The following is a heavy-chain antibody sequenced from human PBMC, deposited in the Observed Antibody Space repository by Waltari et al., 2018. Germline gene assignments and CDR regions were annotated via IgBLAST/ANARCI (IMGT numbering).Heavy chain of an antibody. CDR1: GGSFSGYY. CDR3: AREARITPRPTGFDY. Sequence: QVQLQQWGAGLLTPSETLSLTCAVYGGSFSGYYWSWIRQPPGKGLEWIGEINHSGSTNYNPSLKSRVTISVDTSKKQFSLKLSSVTAADTAVYYCAREARITPRPTGFDYWGQGTLVTVSS. CDR2: INHSGST. D-gene: IGHD6-6*01. V-gene: IGHV4-34*01. J-gene: IGHJ4*02.